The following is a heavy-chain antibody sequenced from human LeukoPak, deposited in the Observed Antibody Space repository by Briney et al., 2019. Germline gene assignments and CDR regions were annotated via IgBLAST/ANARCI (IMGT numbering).Heavy chain of an antibody. D-gene: IGHD3-22*01. CDR2: ISGSGGST. V-gene: IGHV3-23*01. CDR1: GFTFSSYA. Sequence: PGGSLRLSCAASGFTFSSYAMSWVRQAPGKGLEWVSAISGSGGSTYYADSVKGRFTISRDNSKNTLYLQMNSLRAEDTAVYYCAKDPYYYDSSGYYHPGPFDYWGQGTLVTVSS. J-gene: IGHJ4*02. CDR3: AKDPYYYDSSGYYHPGPFDY.